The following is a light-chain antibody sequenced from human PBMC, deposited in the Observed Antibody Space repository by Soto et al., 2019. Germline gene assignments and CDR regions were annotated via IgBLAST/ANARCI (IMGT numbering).Light chain of an antibody. Sequence: QSVLTQPDSVSGSPGQSITISCSGVGNDPPDYRFLSWYQQHPGNAPRLLIFDVDNRPSGVSDRFSGSKSGDTASLTISGLQPQDEADYFCFSYSNDQIALFGGGTKVTVL. CDR1: GNDPPDYRF. CDR3: FSYSNDQIAL. V-gene: IGLV2-14*03. CDR2: DVD. J-gene: IGLJ2*01.